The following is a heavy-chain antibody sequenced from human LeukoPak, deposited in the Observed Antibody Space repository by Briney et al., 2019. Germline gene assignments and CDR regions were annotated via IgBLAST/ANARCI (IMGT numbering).Heavy chain of an antibody. CDR2: ISGSGGST. D-gene: IGHD2-2*01. CDR1: GFTFSNYG. J-gene: IGHJ4*02. V-gene: IGHV3-23*01. CDR3: AKDSLRTVPKASFDY. Sequence: GGSLRLSCAASGFTFSNYGMSWVRQAPGKGLEWVSGISGSGGSTYYADSVRGRLTIARDNSKNTLFPQRNSLGAEDRAVYYCAKDSLRTVPKASFDYWGQGTLVTVSS.